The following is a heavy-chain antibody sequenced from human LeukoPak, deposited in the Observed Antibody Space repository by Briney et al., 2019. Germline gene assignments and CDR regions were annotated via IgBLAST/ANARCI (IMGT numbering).Heavy chain of an antibody. D-gene: IGHD2-15*01. CDR2: IWYDGSNT. V-gene: IGHV3-33*01. CDR1: GFTFHNYG. J-gene: IGHJ4*02. Sequence: GGSLRLSCAASGFTFHNYGMHWVSQAPGKGLEWVALIWYDGSNTYYADSVKGRFTISRENSNNTLYLQMNRLRAEDTAVYYCARDQQRFVCGGTCYLGFESCGQGILVTVSS. CDR3: ARDQQRFVCGGTCYLGFES.